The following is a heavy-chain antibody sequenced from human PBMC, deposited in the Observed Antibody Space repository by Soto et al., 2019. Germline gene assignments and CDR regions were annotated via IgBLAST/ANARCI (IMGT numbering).Heavy chain of an antibody. CDR3: ARDSWFVAAAGTLDAFDI. CDR1: GGSISSGGYY. V-gene: IGHV4-31*03. D-gene: IGHD6-13*01. CDR2: IYYSGST. J-gene: IGHJ3*02. Sequence: PSETLSLTCTVSGGSISSGGYYWSWIRQHPGKGLEWIGYIYYSGSTYYNPSLKSRVTISVDTSKNQFSLKLSSVTAADTAVYYCARDSWFVAAAGTLDAFDIWGQGTMVTVSS.